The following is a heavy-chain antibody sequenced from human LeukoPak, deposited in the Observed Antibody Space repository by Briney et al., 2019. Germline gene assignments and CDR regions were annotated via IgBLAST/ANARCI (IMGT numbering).Heavy chain of an antibody. CDR3: ARRGLIYEIVTGGFDY. D-gene: IGHD3-9*01. CDR2: IGSSGSTI. V-gene: IGHV3-48*03. J-gene: IGHJ4*02. CDR1: GFTFSSYE. Sequence: GGSLRLSCAASGFTFSSYEMNWVPQAPGKGLEWVSYIGSSGSTIYYAVSVQGRFHISRDNAKTSLDLKMNSQSAEDTAVYYWARRGLIYEIVTGGFDYWGERTLVTVSS.